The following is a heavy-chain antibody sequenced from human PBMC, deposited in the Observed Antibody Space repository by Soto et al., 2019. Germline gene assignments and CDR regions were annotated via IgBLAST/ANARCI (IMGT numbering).Heavy chain of an antibody. CDR2: ISGDSGRI. Sequence: EMQLVESGGGLVQPGRSLRLYCAASGFTFDDYAMYWVRQGPGKGLECVSGISGDSGRIGYADSVNGRFTISRDNAKNSLYLEMNSLRPEDTALYYCAKARLWGGDGYNSYYYNAMDVWGQWTTVTVSS. V-gene: IGHV3-9*01. CDR3: AKARLWGGDGYNSYYYNAMDV. D-gene: IGHD3-16*01. J-gene: IGHJ6*02. CDR1: GFTFDDYA.